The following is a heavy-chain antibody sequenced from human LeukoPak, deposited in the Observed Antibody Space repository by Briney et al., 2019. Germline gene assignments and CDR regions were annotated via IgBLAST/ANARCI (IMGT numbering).Heavy chain of an antibody. CDR1: GGSISIYY. Sequence: SETLSLTCTVTGGSISIYYWSRIRQPAGKGLEWIGRKYARGSSNYNPPVQSRVTMSVDTSKNQFSLKLRSVTAADTAVYYCARVRYCSADICTGGDSFDIWGQGTMVSVSP. CDR3: ARVRYCSADICTGGDSFDI. D-gene: IGHD2-15*01. J-gene: IGHJ3*02. V-gene: IGHV4-4*07. CDR2: KYARGSS.